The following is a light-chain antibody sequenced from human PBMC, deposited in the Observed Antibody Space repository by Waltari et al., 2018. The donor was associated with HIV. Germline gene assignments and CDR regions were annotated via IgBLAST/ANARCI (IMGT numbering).Light chain of an antibody. J-gene: IGKJ2*01. CDR1: QSVSSSY. CDR3: QQYGSSPRYA. Sequence: EIVLTQSPGTLSLSPGERATLSCRASQSVSSSYLAWYQQKPGQAPRLLIYGASSTAPGIPDRFSGSGTGTDFSLTISRLEPEYFAVYYCQQYGSSPRYAFGQGTKLEIK. V-gene: IGKV3-20*01. CDR2: GAS.